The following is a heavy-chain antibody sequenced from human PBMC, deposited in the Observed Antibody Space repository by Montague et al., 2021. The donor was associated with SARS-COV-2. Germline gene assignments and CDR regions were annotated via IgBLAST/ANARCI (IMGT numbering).Heavy chain of an antibody. CDR3: AKSRPHTNEFGSAFDI. J-gene: IGHJ3*02. CDR1: GFTFSTYW. D-gene: IGHD3-3*01. CDR2: VNEDGSEE. Sequence: SPRLSCAASGFTFSTYWMNWVRQAPGKGLEWVANVNEDGSEEYFVDSVKGRFTISRDNAKNSLFLQMNSLRAEDTAVYYCAKSRPHTNEFGSAFDIWGQGTMVTVSS. V-gene: IGHV3-7*01.